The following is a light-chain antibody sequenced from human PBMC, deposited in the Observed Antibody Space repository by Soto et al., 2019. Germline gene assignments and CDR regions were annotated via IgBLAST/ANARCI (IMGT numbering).Light chain of an antibody. J-gene: IGLJ1*01. V-gene: IGLV2-14*01. Sequence: QSALTQPASVSGSPGQSITITCTGSSTDVGAYNDVPWYQQDPGKAPKLLIYEVSSRPSGVSNRFSGSKSGNTASLTITGLQAEDEADYYCSSYTSSRSLYVFGTGTKVTVL. CDR2: EVS. CDR1: STDVGAYND. CDR3: SSYTSSRSLYV.